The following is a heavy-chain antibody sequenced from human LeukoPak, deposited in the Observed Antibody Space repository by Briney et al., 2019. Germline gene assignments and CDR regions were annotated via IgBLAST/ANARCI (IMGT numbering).Heavy chain of an antibody. CDR3: ARAVAVEYDP. V-gene: IGHV4-34*01. CDR1: GGSFSGYY. D-gene: IGHD6-19*01. J-gene: IGHJ5*02. Sequence: PSETLSLTCAVYGGSFSGYYWSWIRQPPGKGLEWIGEINHSGSTNYNPSLKSRVTISVDTSKSQFSLKLSSVTAADTAVYYCARAVAVEYDPWGQGTLVTVSS. CDR2: INHSGST.